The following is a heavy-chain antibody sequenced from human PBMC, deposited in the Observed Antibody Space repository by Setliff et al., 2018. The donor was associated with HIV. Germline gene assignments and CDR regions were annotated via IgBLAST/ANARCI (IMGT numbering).Heavy chain of an antibody. CDR2: ISSSSTYI. Sequence: PGGSLRLSCAASGFAFSSYSMNWVRQAPGKGLEWVSSISSSSTYIYYADSLKGRFTISRDNAKNSLYLQMNSLKAEDTAVYYCTRDYAYDWNSVMDVWGKGTTVTVLL. J-gene: IGHJ6*03. V-gene: IGHV3-21*01. CDR1: GFAFSSYS. CDR3: TRDYAYDWNSVMDV. D-gene: IGHD1-7*01.